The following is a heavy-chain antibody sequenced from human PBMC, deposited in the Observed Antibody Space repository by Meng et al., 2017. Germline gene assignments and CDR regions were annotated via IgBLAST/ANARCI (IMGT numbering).Heavy chain of an antibody. CDR1: GYTFTSYA. Sequence: ASVKVSCKASGYTFTSYAMHWVRQAPGQRLEWMGWINAGNGNTKYSQKFQGRVTITRDASASTAYMELKSLRSEDTAVYYCARDLWWDCTTCVCFFDYWGQGTLVTVSS. D-gene: IGHD2-8*01. CDR2: INAGNGNT. CDR3: ARDLWWDCTTCVCFFDY. V-gene: IGHV1-3*01. J-gene: IGHJ4*02.